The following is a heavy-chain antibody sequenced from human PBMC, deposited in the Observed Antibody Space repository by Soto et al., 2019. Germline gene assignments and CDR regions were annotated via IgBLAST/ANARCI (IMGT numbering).Heavy chain of an antibody. CDR2: ISAYNGNT. V-gene: IGHV1-18*01. CDR1: GYTFTSYG. D-gene: IGHD4-17*01. J-gene: IGHJ6*03. CDR3: ARTVYDYGDYGGNWYYYYMDV. Sequence: GASVKVSCKASGYTFTSYGISWVRQAPGQGLEWMGWISAYNGNTNYAQKLQGRVTMTTDTSTSTAYMELRSLRSDDTAVYYCARTVYDYGDYGGNWYYYYMDVWGKGTTVTVS.